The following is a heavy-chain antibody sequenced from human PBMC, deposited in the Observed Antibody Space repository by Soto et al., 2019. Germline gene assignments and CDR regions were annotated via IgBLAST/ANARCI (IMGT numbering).Heavy chain of an antibody. J-gene: IGHJ4*02. CDR1: GDSISSGGYY. Sequence: QVQLQESGPGLVKPSQTLSLTCTVSGDSISSGGYYWSWIRQHPGEGLEWIGYIYSSGSTYYNPSLQSRVIISLDTSKNQCSLKLRSVTAADTAVYCCVRDRRGYGHLDYWGQGTLVTVSS. CDR2: IYSSGST. D-gene: IGHD3-22*01. V-gene: IGHV4-31*03. CDR3: VRDRRGYGHLDY.